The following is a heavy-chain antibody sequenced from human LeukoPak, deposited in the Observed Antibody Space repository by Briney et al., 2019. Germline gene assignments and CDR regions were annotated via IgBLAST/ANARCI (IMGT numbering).Heavy chain of an antibody. V-gene: IGHV3-11*03. CDR1: GFTFSDYY. J-gene: IGHJ4*02. Sequence: AGGSLRLSCAASGFTFSDYYVSWIRQAPGKGLEWLSYLSTSSSFTYYADSVKGRFTISRDNAKNSLYLQMNSLRADDTAVYYGALGNSPMVNGVVLESWGQGTLVTVSS. CDR3: ALGNSPMVNGVVLES. D-gene: IGHD2-8*01. CDR2: LSTSSSFT.